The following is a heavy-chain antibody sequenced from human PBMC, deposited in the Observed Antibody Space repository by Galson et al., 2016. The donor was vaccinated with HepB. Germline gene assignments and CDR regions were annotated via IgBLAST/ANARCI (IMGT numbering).Heavy chain of an antibody. J-gene: IGHJ4*02. CDR3: ARSNFRDDIVMIPTAIRSGFDY. Sequence: SVKVSCKASGYTFISYGINWVRRAPGQGLEWMGWSSAYTGNTDYAQILQGRVTMTTDTSTSTAYMELRGLRSDDTAVYYCARSNFRDDIVMIPTAIRSGFDYWGQGSLVTVSS. D-gene: IGHD2-2*01. CDR2: SSAYTGNT. CDR1: GYTFISYG. V-gene: IGHV1-18*04.